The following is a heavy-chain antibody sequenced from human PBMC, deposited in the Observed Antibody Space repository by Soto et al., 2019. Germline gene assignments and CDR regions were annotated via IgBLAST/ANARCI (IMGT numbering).Heavy chain of an antibody. Sequence: SETLSLTCTVSGGSISGYYWSWIRQPPGKGLEWIGYIYYSGSTNYNPSLRSRVTISVDTSKNQFSLKLSSVTAADTAVYYCATGMGAAYYYYYSGMDVWGQGTTVTVS. CDR3: ATGMGAAYYYYYSGMDV. D-gene: IGHD1-26*01. J-gene: IGHJ6*02. V-gene: IGHV4-59*01. CDR2: IYYSGST. CDR1: GGSISGYY.